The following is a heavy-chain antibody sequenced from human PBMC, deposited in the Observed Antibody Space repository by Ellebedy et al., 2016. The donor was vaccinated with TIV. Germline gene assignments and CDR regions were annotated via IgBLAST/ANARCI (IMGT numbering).Heavy chain of an antibody. CDR2: FYYIGSP. V-gene: IGHV4-59*01. CDR1: GGSISSYY. Sequence: MPSETLSLTRTVSGGSISSYYWSWIRQPPGKGLEWNGYFYYIGSPNYNPSLKSRVTISVDTSKNQFSLNLSSVTAADTAVYSCARLVPSISWSDEHAFDIWGQGTMVTVSS. D-gene: IGHD2-2*01. J-gene: IGHJ3*02. CDR3: ARLVPSISWSDEHAFDI.